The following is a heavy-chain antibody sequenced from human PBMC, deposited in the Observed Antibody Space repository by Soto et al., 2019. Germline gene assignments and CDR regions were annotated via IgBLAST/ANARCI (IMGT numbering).Heavy chain of an antibody. D-gene: IGHD2-21*02. V-gene: IGHV4-4*07. CDR1: GVSVISYT. CDR3: ARDGMTTGDT. Sequence: SETLSLTCIVSGVSVISYTWSLVRQPADKGLEWIGRVFSSVSATYNPSLKSRVSISMDTAENRISLKLDSVTAGDAGVYFCARDGMTTGDTWGPGTLVTVSS. J-gene: IGHJ4*02. CDR2: VFSSVSA.